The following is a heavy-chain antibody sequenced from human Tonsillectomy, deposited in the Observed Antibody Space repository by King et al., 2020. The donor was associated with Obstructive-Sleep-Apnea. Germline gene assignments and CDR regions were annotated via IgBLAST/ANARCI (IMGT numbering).Heavy chain of an antibody. D-gene: IGHD3-22*01. CDR1: GFTFSSYA. CDR3: AKYQGYYYESSGYYFDY. V-gene: IGHV3-23*04. CDR2: ISGSGGST. Sequence: VQLVESGGGLVQPGGSLRLSCAASGFTFSSYAMIWVRQAPGKGLEWVSAISGSGGSTYYADSVKGRFTISRDNSKNTLYLQMNSLRAEDTAVYYCAKYQGYYYESSGYYFDYWGPGTLVTVSS. J-gene: IGHJ4*02.